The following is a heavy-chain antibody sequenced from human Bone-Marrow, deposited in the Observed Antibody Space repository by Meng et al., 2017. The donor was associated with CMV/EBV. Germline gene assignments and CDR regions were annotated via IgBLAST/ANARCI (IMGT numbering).Heavy chain of an antibody. V-gene: IGHV4-4*02. CDR3: ARGPRGSGLDY. Sequence: LTCAVSGAPISSSNWWSWVRQPPGKGLEWIGEIFHSGSTNYNPSLKSRVTISVDKSKNQFSLMLRSVTAADTAVYYCARGPRGSGLDYWGQGTLVTVSS. D-gene: IGHD1-1*01. CDR1: GAPISSSNW. CDR2: IFHSGST. J-gene: IGHJ4*02.